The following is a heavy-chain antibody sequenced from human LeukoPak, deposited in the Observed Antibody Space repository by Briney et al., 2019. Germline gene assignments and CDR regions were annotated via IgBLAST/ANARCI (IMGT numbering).Heavy chain of an antibody. Sequence: WASLRLSCTASGYTFTSYAISWVRQAPGQGLEWMGCISAYGGNTYYAHNVKGRVTMTTDTSKNTPYMQLRSLRSEDTAVYYCARGLGYSSGWGKIYFDYWGQGTLVTVSS. J-gene: IGHJ4*02. D-gene: IGHD6-19*01. CDR2: ISAYGGNT. CDR3: ARGLGYSSGWGKIYFDY. CDR1: GYTFTSYA. V-gene: IGHV1-18*01.